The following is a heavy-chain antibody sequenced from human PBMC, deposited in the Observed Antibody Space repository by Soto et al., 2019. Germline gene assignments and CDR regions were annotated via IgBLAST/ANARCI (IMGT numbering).Heavy chain of an antibody. D-gene: IGHD2-2*01. CDR1: GGSISDYP. CDR2: IYYNGRS. V-gene: IGHV4-59*01. J-gene: IGHJ4*02. Sequence: QVQLQESGPGLVKPSETLSLTCTVSGGSISDYPWSWIRQPPGKGLEWIGYIYYNGRSNYDPSLKSHITMLDDMSKNQFVLKVSSVTSADTAVYYCARISPWRLLWDYWGQGTLITVSS. CDR3: ARISPWRLLWDY.